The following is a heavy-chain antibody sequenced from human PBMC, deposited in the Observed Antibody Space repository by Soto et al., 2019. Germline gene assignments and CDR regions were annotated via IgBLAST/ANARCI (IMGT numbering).Heavy chain of an antibody. J-gene: IGHJ6*02. Sequence: SETLSLTCAVYGGTFGGYYGSWIRQPPGKGLEWIGEINHSGSTNYNPSLKSRVTISVDTSKNQFSLKLSSVTAADTAVYYCARAAGHRITIFGVPPQYYYYGMDVWGQGTTVTVSS. V-gene: IGHV4-34*01. CDR3: ARAAGHRITIFGVPPQYYYYGMDV. D-gene: IGHD3-3*01. CDR2: INHSGST. CDR1: GGTFGGYY.